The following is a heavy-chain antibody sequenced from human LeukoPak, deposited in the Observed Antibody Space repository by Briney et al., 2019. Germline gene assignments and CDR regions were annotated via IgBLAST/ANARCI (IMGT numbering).Heavy chain of an antibody. D-gene: IGHD3-22*01. CDR3: ARYYDSSGYCDY. V-gene: IGHV1-46*01. Sequence: ASVKVSCKASGYTFTRYAVNWVRQAPGQGLEWMGIINPSGGSTSYAQKFQGRVTMTRDTSTSTVYMELSSLRSEDTAVYYCARYYDSSGYCDYWGQGTLVTVSS. CDR2: INPSGGST. CDR1: GYTFTRYA. J-gene: IGHJ4*02.